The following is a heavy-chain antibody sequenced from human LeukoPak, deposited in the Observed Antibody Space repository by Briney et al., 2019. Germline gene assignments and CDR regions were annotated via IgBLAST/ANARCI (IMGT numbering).Heavy chain of an antibody. CDR2: LRGCGETT. J-gene: IGHJ4*02. V-gene: IGHV3-23*01. Sequence: PGGSLRLSCAASVFTFNNYAVNWGRESPGKGVEWVSSLRGCGETTYYAASAKRRFTIPRHNSQNTLYLQMNSLRAEDTAVYYCARDYADYVGYFFFDYWGQGTLVTVSS. CDR3: ARDYADYVGYFFFDY. CDR1: VFTFNNYA. D-gene: IGHD4-17*01.